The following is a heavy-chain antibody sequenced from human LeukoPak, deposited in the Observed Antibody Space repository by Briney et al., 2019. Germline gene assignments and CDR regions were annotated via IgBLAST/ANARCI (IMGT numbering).Heavy chain of an antibody. Sequence: ASVKVSCKASGYTFTDYNIHWVRQAPGQGLELMGWISPNSGGTNYAQKFQGRVNMTRDTSITTAYMELSRLRSDDTAMYYCTVWFGELTHWGQGTLVTVSS. CDR1: GYTFTDYN. D-gene: IGHD3-10*01. V-gene: IGHV1-2*02. CDR2: ISPNSGGT. J-gene: IGHJ4*02. CDR3: TVWFGELTH.